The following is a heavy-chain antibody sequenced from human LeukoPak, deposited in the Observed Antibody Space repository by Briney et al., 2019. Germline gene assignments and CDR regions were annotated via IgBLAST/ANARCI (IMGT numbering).Heavy chain of an antibody. J-gene: IGHJ1*01. CDR3: ARDGRVGYFQH. V-gene: IGHV1-18*01. D-gene: IGHD3-10*01. CDR2: ISAYSGNT. Sequence: GASVKVSCKASGYTFTGYGISWVRHAPGQGLEWMGWISAYSGNTYYAQKLQGRVTMTTDTSTSTAYMELRSLRSDDTAVYYCARDGRVGYFQHWGQGTLVTASS. CDR1: GYTFTGYG.